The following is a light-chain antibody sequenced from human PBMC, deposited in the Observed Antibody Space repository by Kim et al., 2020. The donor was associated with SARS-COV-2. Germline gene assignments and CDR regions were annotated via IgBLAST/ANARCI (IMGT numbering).Light chain of an antibody. CDR1: SSDVGNYNY. CDR3: SSYAGSSTVV. J-gene: IGLJ3*02. CDR2: EVT. Sequence: QSALTQSASVSGSPGQSITVSCTGTSSDVGNYNYVSWYRQYPGEAPQLLIYEVTKRPTGVSSRFSGSKSGNTASLTVSGLQAEDEADYYCSSYAGSSTVVFGGGTKVTVL. V-gene: IGLV2-23*02.